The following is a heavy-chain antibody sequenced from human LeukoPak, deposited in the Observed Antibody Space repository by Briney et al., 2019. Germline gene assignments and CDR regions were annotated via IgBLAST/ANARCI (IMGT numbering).Heavy chain of an antibody. CDR2: TYYRSKWYN. D-gene: IGHD6-13*01. CDR1: GDSVSSNSAA. V-gene: IGHV6-1*01. J-gene: IGHJ3*02. CDR3: AREYSGSWRGPDAFDI. Sequence: SQTLSLTCAISGDSVSSNSAAWNWIRQSPSKGLEWLGSTYYRSKWYNDYAVSVKSRITINPDTSKNQFSLQLNSVTPEDTAVYYCAREYSGSWRGPDAFDIWGQGTMVTVSS.